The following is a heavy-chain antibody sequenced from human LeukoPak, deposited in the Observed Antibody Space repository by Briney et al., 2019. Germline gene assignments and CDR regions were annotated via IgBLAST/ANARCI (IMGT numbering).Heavy chain of an antibody. D-gene: IGHD4-17*01. CDR1: GFTFSSYS. Sequence: GGSLRLSCAASGFTFSSYSMNWVRQAPGKGLEWVSSISSSSSYIYYADSVKGRFTISRDNAKNSLYLQMNSLRAEDTAVYYCARDLSHGDFYGVQPIDYWGQGTLATVSS. J-gene: IGHJ4*02. CDR3: ARDLSHGDFYGVQPIDY. CDR2: ISSSSSYI. V-gene: IGHV3-21*01.